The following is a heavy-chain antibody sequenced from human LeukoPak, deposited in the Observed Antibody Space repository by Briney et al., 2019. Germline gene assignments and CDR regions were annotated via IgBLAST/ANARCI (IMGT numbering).Heavy chain of an antibody. CDR2: IRYDGSNK. CDR3: AKEASSSWEDAVLDY. J-gene: IGHJ4*02. V-gene: IGHV3-30*02. Sequence: GGSLRLSCAASGFTFSSYGMHWVRQAPGKGLEWVAFIRYDGSNKYYADSVKGRFTISRDNSKNTLYLQMNSLRAEDTAVYYCAKEASSSWEDAVLDYWGQGTLVTVSS. D-gene: IGHD6-13*01. CDR1: GFTFSSYG.